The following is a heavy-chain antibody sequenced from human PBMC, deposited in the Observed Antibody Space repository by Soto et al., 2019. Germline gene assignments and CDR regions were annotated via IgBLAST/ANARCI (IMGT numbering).Heavy chain of an antibody. V-gene: IGHV1-69*13. J-gene: IGHJ1*01. CDR3: ARAGEQWELLLAMYFQH. Sequence: SVKVSCKASGGTFSSYAISWVRQAPGQGLEWMGGIIPIFGTANCAQKFQGRVTITADESTSTAYMELSSLRSEDTAVYYCARAGEQWELLLAMYFQHWGQGTLVTVSS. CDR1: GGTFSSYA. D-gene: IGHD1-26*01. CDR2: IIPIFGTA.